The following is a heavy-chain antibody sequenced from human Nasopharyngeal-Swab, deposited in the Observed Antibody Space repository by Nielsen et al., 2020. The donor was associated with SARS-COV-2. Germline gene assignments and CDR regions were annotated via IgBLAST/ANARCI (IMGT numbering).Heavy chain of an antibody. Sequence: SETLSLTCTVSGGSISSSSYYWGWIRPPPGKGLEWIGSIYYSGSTYYNPSLKSRVTISVDTSKNQFSLKLSSVTAADTAVYYCAGLWFGLWYMDVWGKGTTVTVSS. D-gene: IGHD3-10*01. CDR3: AGLWFGLWYMDV. V-gene: IGHV4-39*01. J-gene: IGHJ6*03. CDR2: IYYSGST. CDR1: GGSISSSSYY.